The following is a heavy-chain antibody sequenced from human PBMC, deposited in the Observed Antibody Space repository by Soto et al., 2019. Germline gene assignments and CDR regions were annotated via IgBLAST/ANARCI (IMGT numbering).Heavy chain of an antibody. CDR3: ARFKHKSGFNGFAP. J-gene: IGHJ5*02. Sequence: PSETLSLTCSVSGGSIYSDEYYWTWVRQPPGKGLEWIGYIYYIGRTSYNPSLKSRPTISIDKSKNQFSLNLRSVTAADTAVYFCARFKHKSGFNGFAPGGQGPQVTVPS. CDR1: GGSIYSDEYY. V-gene: IGHV4-30-4*02. D-gene: IGHD5-12*01. CDR2: IYYIGRT.